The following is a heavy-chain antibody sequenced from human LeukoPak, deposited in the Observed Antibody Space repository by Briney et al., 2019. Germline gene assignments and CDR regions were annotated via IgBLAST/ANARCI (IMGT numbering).Heavy chain of an antibody. CDR2: IIPIFGIA. CDR1: GGTFSSYA. J-gene: IGHJ6*02. D-gene: IGHD2-2*01. Sequence: GSSVKVSCKASGGTFSSYAISWVRQAPGQGLKWMGRIIPIFGIANYPQKFPGRVTITADKSTSTAYMELSSLRSEDTAVYYCASERDQLLLRYYYYYGMDVWGQGTTVTVSS. V-gene: IGHV1-69*04. CDR3: ASERDQLLLRYYYYYGMDV.